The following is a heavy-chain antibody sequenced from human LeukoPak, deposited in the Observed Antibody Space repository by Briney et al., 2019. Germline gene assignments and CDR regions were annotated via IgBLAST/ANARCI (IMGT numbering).Heavy chain of an antibody. Sequence: SETLSLTCTVSGGSISTYYWSWIRQPPGKGLEWIGNIYHSENTIYNPSLMSRVSISLDTSKNQFSLKLSSVTDADTAIYYCANPHVFGGVYDRSNCSPPWARGAMAPVPS. J-gene: IGHJ5*02. CDR2: IYHSENT. V-gene: IGHV4-59*01. CDR3: ANPHVFGGVYDRSNCSPP. D-gene: IGHD3-16*01. CDR1: GGSISTYY.